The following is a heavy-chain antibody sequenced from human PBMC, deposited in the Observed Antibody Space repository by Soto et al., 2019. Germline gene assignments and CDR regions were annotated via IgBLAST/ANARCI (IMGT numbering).Heavy chain of an antibody. CDR3: ASDIGYCSSTSCYEKHYGYYYYYGMDV. Sequence: QVQLVESGGGVVQPGRSLRLSCAASGFTFSSYAMHWVRQAPGKGLEWVAVISYDGSNKYYADSVKGRFTISRDNSKNTLYLQMNSLRAEDTAVYYCASDIGYCSSTSCYEKHYGYYYYYGMDVWGQGTTVTVSS. CDR1: GFTFSSYA. V-gene: IGHV3-30-3*01. J-gene: IGHJ6*02. CDR2: ISYDGSNK. D-gene: IGHD2-2*01.